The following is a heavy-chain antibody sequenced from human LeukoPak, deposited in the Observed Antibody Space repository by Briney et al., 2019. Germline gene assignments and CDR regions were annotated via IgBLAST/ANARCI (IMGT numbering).Heavy chain of an antibody. D-gene: IGHD5-18*01. V-gene: IGHV3-33*06. CDR1: GFTFSTYN. CDR3: AKDSGYSYGHGLDY. Sequence: GGSLRLSCAASGFTFSTYNMHWVRQAPGKGLEWVALMLSDGSNKYLADSVKGRFTISRDNSKNALFLQMNSLRDEDTAVYYCAKDSGYSYGHGLDYWGQGTLVTVSS. CDR2: MLSDGSNK. J-gene: IGHJ4*02.